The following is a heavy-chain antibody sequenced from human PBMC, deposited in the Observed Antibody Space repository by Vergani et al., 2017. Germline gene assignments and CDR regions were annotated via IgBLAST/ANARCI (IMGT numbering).Heavy chain of an antibody. D-gene: IGHD5-24*01. CDR1: GFAFSRYA. CDR2: LTASGSGI. CDR3: AKSGWLQHFGAHYFDS. J-gene: IGHJ4*02. V-gene: IGHV3-23*04. Sequence: EVQLVESGGGVVKPGGSLRLSCVASGFAFSRYAMSWVRQAPGKGLEWVSGLTASGSGISYADSVRGRFTISRDNSKNTVFLQMDSLRAEDTAVYYCAKSGWLQHFGAHYFDSWGQGILVTVSS.